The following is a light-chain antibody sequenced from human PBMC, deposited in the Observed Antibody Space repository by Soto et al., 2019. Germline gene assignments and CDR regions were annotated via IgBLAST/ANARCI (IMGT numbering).Light chain of an antibody. CDR2: DVT. Sequence: QSALTQPASVSGSPGQSITISCTGTSSDVGGFNYVSWYQQHPGKAPKLMIYDVTNRPSGVSYRFSGSKSGNTASLTISGLPAEDGAEYYLTPLTSISTYFFGTGAKPPVL. CDR1: SSDVGGFNY. V-gene: IGLV2-14*03. CDR3: TPLTSISTYF. J-gene: IGLJ1*01.